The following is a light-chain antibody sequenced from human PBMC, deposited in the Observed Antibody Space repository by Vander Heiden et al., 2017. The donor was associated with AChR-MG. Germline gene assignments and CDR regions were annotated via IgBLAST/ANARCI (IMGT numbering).Light chain of an antibody. Sequence: QSVLTQSPSVSGAPGQRVTISCTKNNSNIGAAYDVHWYQQVPGTAPKLLIYGNSNRPSGVPDRFSGSKSGTSASLAITGLQAEDEADYYCQSYDRSLSGWVFGGGTKLTGL. CDR1: NSNIGAAYD. CDR3: QSYDRSLSGWV. V-gene: IGLV1-40*01. J-gene: IGLJ3*02. CDR2: GNS.